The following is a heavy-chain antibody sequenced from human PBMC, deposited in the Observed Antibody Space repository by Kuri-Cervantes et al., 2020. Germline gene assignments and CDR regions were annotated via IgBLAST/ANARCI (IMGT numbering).Heavy chain of an antibody. Sequence: GESLKISCAASGFTFSSYSMNWVRQAPGKGLEWVSSISSSGSYIYYADSVKGRFTISRDNAKNSLYLQMNSLRAEDTALYHCARSHLRGGMDVWGQGTTVTVSS. CDR2: ISSSGSYI. CDR3: ARSHLRGGMDV. J-gene: IGHJ6*02. CDR1: GFTFSSYS. V-gene: IGHV3-21*04.